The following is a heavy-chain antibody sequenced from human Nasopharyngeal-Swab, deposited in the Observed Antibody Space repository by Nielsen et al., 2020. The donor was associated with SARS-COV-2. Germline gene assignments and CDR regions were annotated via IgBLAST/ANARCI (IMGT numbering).Heavy chain of an antibody. V-gene: IGHV3-73*01. J-gene: IGHJ4*02. CDR3: TTDFYFDY. CDR2: IGDKEHNYAT. CDR1: GFIFSASA. Sequence: GESLKISCAASGFIFSASAIHWVRQASGKGLEWVCRIGDKEHNYATTYGASVQGRFTISRDDSTNTAFLQMDGLKTEDMALYYCTTDFYFDYWGQGALVTVSS.